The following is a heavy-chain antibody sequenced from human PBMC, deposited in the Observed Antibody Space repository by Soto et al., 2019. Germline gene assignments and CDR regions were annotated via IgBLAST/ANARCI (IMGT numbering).Heavy chain of an antibody. D-gene: IGHD3-10*01. Sequence: ASVKVSCKTSGYTFTAYYIYWVRHAPGQGLEWMGWIRAYNGDTNYAQKFQTRVTMTTDKSTDTAYMDLRSLTSDDTAIYYCARAGAAPYYYYGLDVWGQGTTVTVSS. V-gene: IGHV1-18*01. CDR3: ARAGAAPYYYYGLDV. CDR2: IRAYNGDT. J-gene: IGHJ6*02. CDR1: GYTFTAYY.